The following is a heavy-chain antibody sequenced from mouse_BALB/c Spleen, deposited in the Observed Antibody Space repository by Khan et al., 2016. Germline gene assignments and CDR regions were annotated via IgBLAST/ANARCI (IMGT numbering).Heavy chain of an antibody. Sequence: EVQLQESGAELVKPGASVKLSCTASGFNIKDTYMHWVNQRPEQGLEWIGRIDPANGNTKYDPKFQGKATITADTSSNTAYLQLSSRTSEDTAVYYCASRLAYWGQGTLVTVSA. V-gene: IGHV14-3*02. CDR2: IDPANGNT. CDR1: GFNIKDTY. CDR3: ASRLAY. J-gene: IGHJ3*01.